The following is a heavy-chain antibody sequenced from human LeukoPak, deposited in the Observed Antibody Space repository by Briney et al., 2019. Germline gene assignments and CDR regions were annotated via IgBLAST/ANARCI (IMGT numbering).Heavy chain of an antibody. Sequence: SETLSLTCTVSGGSISSSSYYWGWIRQPPGKGLEWIGSIYYSGSTYYNPSLKSRVTISVDTSKNQFSLKLSSVTAADTAVYYCARSLGATLYYFDYWGQGTLVTVSS. CDR1: GGSISSSSYY. D-gene: IGHD5-12*01. CDR3: ARSLGATLYYFDY. J-gene: IGHJ4*02. V-gene: IGHV4-39*07. CDR2: IYYSGST.